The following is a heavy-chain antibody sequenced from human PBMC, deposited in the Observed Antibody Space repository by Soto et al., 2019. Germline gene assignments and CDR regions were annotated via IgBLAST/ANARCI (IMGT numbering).Heavy chain of an antibody. CDR1: GGTFSSYT. D-gene: IGHD3-10*01. CDR3: ASRPAYYYGSGSYSNYYYYGMDV. V-gene: IGHV1-69*02. J-gene: IGHJ6*02. Sequence: QVQLVQSGAEVKKPGSSVKVSCKASGGTFSSYTISWVRQAPGQGLEWMGRIIPILGIANYAQKFQGRVTITADKSTSPAYMELSSLRSEDTAVYYCASRPAYYYGSGSYSNYYYYGMDVWGQGTTVTVSS. CDR2: IIPILGIA.